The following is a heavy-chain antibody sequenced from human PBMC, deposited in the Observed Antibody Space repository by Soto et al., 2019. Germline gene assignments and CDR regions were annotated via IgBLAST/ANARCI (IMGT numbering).Heavy chain of an antibody. V-gene: IGHV1-18*01. CDR1: GYTFTSYG. J-gene: IGHJ5*02. CDR2: ISAYNGNT. Sequence: ASVKVSCKASGYTFTSYGISWVRQAPGQGLEWMGWISAYNGNTNYAQKLQGRVTMNPDISTSTGSLELRSLRSDDTAVYYCASSSSSSRPLPWFDPWGQGTLVTVSS. D-gene: IGHD6-6*01. CDR3: ASSSSSSRPLPWFDP.